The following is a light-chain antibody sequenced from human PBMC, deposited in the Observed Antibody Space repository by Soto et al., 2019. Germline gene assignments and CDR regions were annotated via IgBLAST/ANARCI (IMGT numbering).Light chain of an antibody. Sequence: DIQMTQSPSTLSASVRDRVTITCRASQTISSWLAWFPQRPGRDPKFLIYKASSLKNGVPLRFSGSGSGTQFTLTNSSLQTDDFATYYCQQYNSYPWTFGQGTKVDIK. CDR1: QTISSW. V-gene: IGKV1-5*03. CDR3: QQYNSYPWT. J-gene: IGKJ1*01. CDR2: KAS.